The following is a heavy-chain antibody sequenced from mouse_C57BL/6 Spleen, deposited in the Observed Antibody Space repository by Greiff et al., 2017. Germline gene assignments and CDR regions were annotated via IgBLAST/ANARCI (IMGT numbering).Heavy chain of an antibody. Sequence: EVQLQQSGPELVKPGASVQLSCKASGYTFTDYYMNWVKQSPGKSLEWIGDINPNNGGTSYNQKFKGKATLTVDKSSSTAYMELRSLTSEDSAVYYCARNPFIYYGSSYAMDYWGQGTSVTVSS. J-gene: IGHJ4*01. CDR3: ARNPFIYYGSSYAMDY. CDR2: INPNNGGT. D-gene: IGHD1-1*01. CDR1: GYTFTDYY. V-gene: IGHV1-26*01.